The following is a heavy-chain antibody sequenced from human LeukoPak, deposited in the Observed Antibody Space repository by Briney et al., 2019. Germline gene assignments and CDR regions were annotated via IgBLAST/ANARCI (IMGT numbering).Heavy chain of an antibody. V-gene: IGHV4-4*07. Sequence: PSETLSLTCTVSGGSISSYYWSWIRQPAGKGLEWIGRIYTSGSTNYNPSLKSRVTISVDKSRNQFSLKLNSVTAADTAVYFCARVEGRRGAAFDIWGQGTVVTVSS. CDR3: ARVEGRRGAAFDI. CDR2: IYTSGST. J-gene: IGHJ3*02. D-gene: IGHD2-15*01. CDR1: GGSISSYY.